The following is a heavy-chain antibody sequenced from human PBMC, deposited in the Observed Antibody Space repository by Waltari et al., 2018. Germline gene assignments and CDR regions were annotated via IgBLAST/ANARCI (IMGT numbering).Heavy chain of an antibody. J-gene: IGHJ4*02. CDR1: GFPFCSYG. CDR3: ARDYIYGGFFED. D-gene: IGHD3-3*01. Sequence: DVQLVESGGGLVQLGGSLRLSCAASGFPFCSYGMNWVRQAPGKGLEWVSYISGSGNTIAYGDSLKGRFTVSRDNAQNSLFLQMHSLRADDTAVYYCARDYIYGGFFEDWGQGSLVTVSS. CDR2: ISGSGNTI. V-gene: IGHV3-48*03.